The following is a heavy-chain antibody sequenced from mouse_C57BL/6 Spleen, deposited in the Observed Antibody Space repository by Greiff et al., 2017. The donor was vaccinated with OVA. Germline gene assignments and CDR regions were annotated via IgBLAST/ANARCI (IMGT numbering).Heavy chain of an antibody. CDR1: GYTFTSYW. V-gene: IGHV1-52*01. Sequence: QVQLQQPGAELVRPGSSVKLSCKASGYTFTSYWMHWVKQRPIQGLEWIGNIDPSDSETHYNQKFKDKATLTVDKSSSTAYMQLSSLTSEDSAVYYCARWVTTGAYYAMDYWGQGTSVTVSS. D-gene: IGHD2-2*01. CDR3: ARWVTTGAYYAMDY. J-gene: IGHJ4*01. CDR2: IDPSDSET.